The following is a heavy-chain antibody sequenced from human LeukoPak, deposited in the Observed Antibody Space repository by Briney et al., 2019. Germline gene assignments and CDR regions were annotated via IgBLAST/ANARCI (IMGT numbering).Heavy chain of an antibody. CDR1: GGSISSYY. J-gene: IGHJ3*02. Sequence: PSETLSLTCTVSGGSISSYYWSWIRQPPGKGLEWIGYIYYSGSTNYNPSLKSRVTISVDTSKNQFSLKLSSVTAADTAVYYCARLRLTMVVTPHDAFDIWGQGTMVTVSS. CDR3: ARLRLTMVVTPHDAFDI. CDR2: IYYSGST. V-gene: IGHV4-59*08. D-gene: IGHD2-21*02.